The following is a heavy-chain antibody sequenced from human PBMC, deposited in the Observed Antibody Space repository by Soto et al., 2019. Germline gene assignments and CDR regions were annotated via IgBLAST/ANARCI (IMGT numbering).Heavy chain of an antibody. Sequence: ASVKVSCKVSGYTLTVLSMHWVRQAPGKGLEWMGGFDPEAGETIYAQKFQGRVTVTEDTSTDTAYMELSRLRSQDTAVYYCATPNRPTVAAYSRVFDYWGQGPLVTGAS. J-gene: IGHJ4*02. CDR3: ATPNRPTVAAYSRVFDY. CDR1: GYTLTVLS. CDR2: FDPEAGET. D-gene: IGHD2-15*01. V-gene: IGHV1-24*01.